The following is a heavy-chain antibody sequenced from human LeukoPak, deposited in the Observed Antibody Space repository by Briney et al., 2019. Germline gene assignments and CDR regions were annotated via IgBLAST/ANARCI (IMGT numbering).Heavy chain of an antibody. CDR2: INPNSGGT. J-gene: IGHJ6*02. CDR1: GYTFTGYY. CDR3: ARAPVGTMVRGGLYYYGMDV. Sequence: ASVKVSCKASGYTFTGYYMHWVRHDPGQRLEWMGWINPNSGGTKNAQKFQGRVTMTRDTSLSTAYMELSRLRSDDTAVYYCARAPVGTMVRGGLYYYGMDVWGQGTTVTVSS. D-gene: IGHD3-10*01. V-gene: IGHV1-2*02.